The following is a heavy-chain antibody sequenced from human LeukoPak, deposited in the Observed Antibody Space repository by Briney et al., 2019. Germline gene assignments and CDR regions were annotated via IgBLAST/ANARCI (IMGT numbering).Heavy chain of an antibody. V-gene: IGHV3-33*01. D-gene: IGHD2-2*01. CDR3: ARGGCGTTSCYGDPGLDP. CDR2: IWYDGSNK. Sequence: GGSLRLSCAASGFTFSSYGMHWVRQAPGKGLEWVAVIWYDGSNKYYADSVKGRFTISRDSVKNSFYLQMNSLRADDTAIYYCARGGCGTTSCYGDPGLDPWGQGTLVIVSS. J-gene: IGHJ5*02. CDR1: GFTFSSYG.